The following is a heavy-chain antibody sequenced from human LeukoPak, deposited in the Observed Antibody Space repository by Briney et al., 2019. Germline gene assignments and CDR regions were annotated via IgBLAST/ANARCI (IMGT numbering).Heavy chain of an antibody. V-gene: IGHV3-30-3*01. Sequence: PGRSLRLSCAASGFTFSSYAMHWVRQAPGKGLEWVAVISYDGSNKYYADSVKGRFTISRDNSKNTLYLQMNSLRAEDTAVYYCARRPYCSSTSCLGDYWGQGTLVTVSS. CDR1: GFTFSSYA. CDR3: ARRPYCSSTSCLGDY. J-gene: IGHJ4*02. CDR2: ISYDGSNK. D-gene: IGHD2-2*01.